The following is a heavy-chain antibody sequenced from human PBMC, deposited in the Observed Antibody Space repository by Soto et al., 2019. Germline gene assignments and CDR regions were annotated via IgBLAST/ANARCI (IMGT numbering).Heavy chain of an antibody. CDR1: GYTFTSYD. J-gene: IGHJ6*02. V-gene: IGHV1-8*01. Sequence: QVQLVQSGAEVKKPGASVKVSCKASGYTFTSYDINWVRQATGQGLEWMGWMNPNSGNTGYAQKFQGRVTMTRNTPISTAYMALSSLRSEDTAVYYCARTPAYSWQWLAEGREGYYYYYGMDVWGQGTTVTVSS. CDR2: MNPNSGNT. D-gene: IGHD6-19*01. CDR3: ARTPAYSWQWLAEGREGYYYYYGMDV.